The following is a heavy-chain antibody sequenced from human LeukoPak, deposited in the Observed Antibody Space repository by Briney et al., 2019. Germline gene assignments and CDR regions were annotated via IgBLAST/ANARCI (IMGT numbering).Heavy chain of an antibody. CDR2: INPNSGGT. Sequence: GASVKVSCKASGYTFTSYYMHWVRQAPGQGLEWMGRINPNSGGTDYAQKFQGRVTMTRDTSISTAYMELSRLRSDDTAVYYCSRLYCTNDVCSSFDYWGQGTLVTVSS. CDR1: GYTFTSYY. CDR3: SRLYCTNDVCSSFDY. D-gene: IGHD2-8*01. J-gene: IGHJ4*02. V-gene: IGHV1-2*06.